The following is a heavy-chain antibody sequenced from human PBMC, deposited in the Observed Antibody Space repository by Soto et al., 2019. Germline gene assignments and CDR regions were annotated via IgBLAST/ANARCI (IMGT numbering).Heavy chain of an antibody. CDR3: ARGLILWFGELSRRGGYYYDMDV. CDR2: INDSGNI. CDR1: GGSFSGYQ. D-gene: IGHD3-10*01. V-gene: IGHV4-34*01. J-gene: IGHJ6*03. Sequence: QVQLQQWGAGLLKPSETLSLTCAVYGGSFSGYQWSWIRQTPGKGLEWIGEINDSGNINYNPSLKSRVTILLETSKKQISLKVSSVTAADSAVYYCARGLILWFGELSRRGGYYYDMDVWGKGTTVTVSS.